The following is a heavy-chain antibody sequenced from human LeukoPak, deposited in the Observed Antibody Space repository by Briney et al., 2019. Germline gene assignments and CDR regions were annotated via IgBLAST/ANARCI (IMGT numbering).Heavy chain of an antibody. D-gene: IGHD1-26*01. V-gene: IGHV6-1*01. J-gene: IGHJ4*02. CDR3: ARAPSGSFVDY. CDR1: GDSVSTNSGA. CDR2: TYYTSKWSA. Sequence: SQTLSLTCAISGDSVSTNSGAWNWLRQSPSRGLEWLGRTYYTSKWSADYAVSVESRMTINADTSKNQFSLQLNSVTPEDTAVYYCARAPSGSFVDYWGQGTLVSVSS.